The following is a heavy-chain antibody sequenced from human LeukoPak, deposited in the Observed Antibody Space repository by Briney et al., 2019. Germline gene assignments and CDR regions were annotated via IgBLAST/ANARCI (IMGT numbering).Heavy chain of an antibody. J-gene: IGHJ6*03. V-gene: IGHV4-61*02. D-gene: IGHD3-3*01. CDR3: ARVRDFWSGHYYYYYYMDV. Sequence: PSQTLSLTCTVSGVSISSGSYYWRWIRQPAGKGLEWIVRIYTSGSTNYNPSLKSRVTISVDTSKNQFSLKLSSVTAADTAVYYCARVRDFWSGHYYYYYYMDVWGKGTTVTVSS. CDR2: IYTSGST. CDR1: GVSISSGSYY.